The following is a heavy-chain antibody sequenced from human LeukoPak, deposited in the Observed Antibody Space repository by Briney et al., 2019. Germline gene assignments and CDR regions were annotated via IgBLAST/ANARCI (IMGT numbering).Heavy chain of an antibody. CDR2: MAGPADTT. Sequence: GGSLRLSCAASGFNFNNFAMSWVRQAPGKGLEWLSAMAGPADTTYYAESVKGRFTISRDYSKSMVFLQMNSLRVEDTAIYYCAKGAEIDHWGQGTLVTVSS. V-gene: IGHV3-23*01. J-gene: IGHJ4*02. CDR3: AKGAEIDH. CDR1: GFNFNNFA.